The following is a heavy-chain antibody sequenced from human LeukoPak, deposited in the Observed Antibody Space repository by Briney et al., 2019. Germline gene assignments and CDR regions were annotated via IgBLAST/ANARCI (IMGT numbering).Heavy chain of an antibody. Sequence: PGGSLRLSXAASGFTFSSYAMSWVRQAPGKGLEWVSAISGSGGSTYYADSVKGRFTISRDNSKNTLYLQMNSLRAEDTAVYYCATYYYDSSGYFLPFDYWGQRTLVTVSS. V-gene: IGHV3-23*01. D-gene: IGHD3-22*01. CDR2: ISGSGGST. CDR3: ATYYYDSSGYFLPFDY. CDR1: GFTFSSYA. J-gene: IGHJ4*02.